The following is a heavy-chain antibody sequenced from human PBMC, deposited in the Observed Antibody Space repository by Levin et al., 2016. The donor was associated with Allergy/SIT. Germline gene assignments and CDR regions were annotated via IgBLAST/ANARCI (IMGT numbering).Heavy chain of an antibody. CDR1: GGTFSSYA. V-gene: IGHV1-69*06. D-gene: IGHD6-13*01. J-gene: IGHJ6*02. Sequence: SVKVSCKASGGTFSSYAISWVRQAPGQGLEWMGGIIPIFGTANYAQKFQGRVTITADKSTSTAYMELSSLRSEDTAVYYCARFRQQQLVSEATYYYYGMDVWGQGTTVTVSS. CDR2: IIPIFGTA. CDR3: ARFRQQQLVSEATYYYYGMDV.